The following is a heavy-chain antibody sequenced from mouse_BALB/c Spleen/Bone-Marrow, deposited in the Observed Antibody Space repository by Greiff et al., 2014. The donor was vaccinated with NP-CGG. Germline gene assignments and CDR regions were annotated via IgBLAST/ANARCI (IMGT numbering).Heavy chain of an antibody. J-gene: IGHJ3*01. CDR2: ISYSGST. V-gene: IGHV3-2*02. Sequence: EVQLQQSGPGLVKPSQSLSLTCTVTGYSITSDYAWNWIRQFPGNKLEWMGYISYSGSTGYNPSLKSRISITRDTSKNQFFLQLNSVTTEDTATYYCARGGARATGWFAYWGQGTLVTVSA. D-gene: IGHD3-1*01. CDR1: GYSITSDYA. CDR3: ARGGARATGWFAY.